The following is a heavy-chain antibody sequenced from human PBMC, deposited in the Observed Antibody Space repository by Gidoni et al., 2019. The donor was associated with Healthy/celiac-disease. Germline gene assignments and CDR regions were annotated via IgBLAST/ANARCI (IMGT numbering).Heavy chain of an antibody. Sequence: EVQLVESGGGLVQTGRSLRLSCAASGFTFDDYAMHWVRQAPGKGLEWVSGISWNSGSIGYADSVKGRFTISRDNAKNSLYLQMNSLRAEDTALYYCAKGYFYYYYGMDVWGQGTTVTVSS. V-gene: IGHV3-9*01. CDR3: AKGYFYYYYGMDV. CDR2: ISWNSGSI. D-gene: IGHD1-1*01. J-gene: IGHJ6*02. CDR1: GFTFDDYA.